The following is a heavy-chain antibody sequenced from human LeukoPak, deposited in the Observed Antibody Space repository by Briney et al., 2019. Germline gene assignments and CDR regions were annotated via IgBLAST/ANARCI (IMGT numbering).Heavy chain of an antibody. D-gene: IGHD3-10*01. V-gene: IGHV3-20*04. J-gene: IGHJ4*02. Sequence: GSLRLSCAASGFTFDDYGMSWVRQAPGKGLEWVSGINRNGGSTGYADSVKGRFTISRDNAKNSLYLQMNSLRAEDTALYYCARSAGSGSYYGTVDYWGQGTLVTVSS. CDR1: GFTFDDYG. CDR2: INRNGGST. CDR3: ARSAGSGSYYGTVDY.